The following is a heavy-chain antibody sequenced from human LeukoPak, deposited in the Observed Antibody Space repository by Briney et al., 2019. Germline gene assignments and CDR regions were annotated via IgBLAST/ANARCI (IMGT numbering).Heavy chain of an antibody. D-gene: IGHD3-3*01. V-gene: IGHV3-9*01. CDR1: GFTFDDYA. J-gene: IGHJ3*02. CDR3: AKDWAPIFGAHAFDI. Sequence: AGGSLRLSCAASGFTFDDYAMPWVRQAPGKGLEWVSGISWNSGSIGYADSVKGRFTISRDNAKNSLYLQMNSLRAEDTALYYCAKDWAPIFGAHAFDIWGQGTMVTVSS. CDR2: ISWNSGSI.